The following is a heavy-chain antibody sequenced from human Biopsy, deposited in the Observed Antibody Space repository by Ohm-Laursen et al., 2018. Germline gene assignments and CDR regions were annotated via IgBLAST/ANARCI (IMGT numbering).Heavy chain of an antibody. CDR3: AKQGATILSSFDS. V-gene: IGHV3-21*01. CDR2: ISETSSHI. D-gene: IGHD3-9*01. CDR1: GFRVSSYD. Sequence: SLRLSCTASGFRVSSYDMNWVRQAPGKGLEWISYISETSSHIYDADSVRGRFTVARDIAKNSLYLQLNSLRVEDTAVYYCAKQGATILSSFDSWGQGTLVTVSS. J-gene: IGHJ5*01.